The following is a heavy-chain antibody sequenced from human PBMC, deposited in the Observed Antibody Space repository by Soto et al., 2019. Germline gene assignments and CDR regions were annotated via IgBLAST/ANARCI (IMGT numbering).Heavy chain of an antibody. CDR2: IVVGSGNT. CDR3: AAFDPGPMGFDP. Sequence: SVKVSCKASGFTFSSSAVQWVRQARGQRLEWIGKIVVGSGNTNYAQKFQERVTITRDMSTSTAYMELSSLRSEDTAFYYCAAFDPGPMGFDPWGQGTLGTSPQ. CDR1: GFTFSSSA. D-gene: IGHD3-9*01. V-gene: IGHV1-58*01. J-gene: IGHJ5*02.